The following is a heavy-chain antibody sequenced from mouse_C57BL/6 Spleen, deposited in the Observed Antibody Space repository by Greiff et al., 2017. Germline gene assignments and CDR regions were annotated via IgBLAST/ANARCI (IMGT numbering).Heavy chain of an antibody. V-gene: IGHV3-6*01. CDR1: GYSITSGYY. J-gene: IGHJ3*01. CDR3: ASPDGYWFAY. Sequence: ESGPGLVKPSQSLSLTCSVTGYSITSGYYWNWIRQFPGNKLEWMGYISYDGSNNYNPSLKNRISITRDTSKNQFFLKLNSVTTEDTATYYCASPDGYWFAYWGQGTLVTVSA. D-gene: IGHD2-3*01. CDR2: ISYDGSN.